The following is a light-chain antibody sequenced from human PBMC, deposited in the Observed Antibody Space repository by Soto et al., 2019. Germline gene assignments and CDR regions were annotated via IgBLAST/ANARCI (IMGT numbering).Light chain of an antibody. CDR3: QQYCSYPHT. Sequence: AIQLTQSPSSLSASIGDRVTITCRASQGITSDLAWYQQKPGKAPKLLIYDGSNLGSGVPSRFSGGGSGTDFTLTISNLQSDDFANYYCQQYCSYPHTFGQGTKLEIK. J-gene: IGKJ2*01. CDR2: DGS. V-gene: IGKV1-13*02. CDR1: QGITSD.